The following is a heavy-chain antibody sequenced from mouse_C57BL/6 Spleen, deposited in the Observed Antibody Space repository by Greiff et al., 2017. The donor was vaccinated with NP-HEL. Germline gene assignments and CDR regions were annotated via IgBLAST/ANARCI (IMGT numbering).Heavy chain of an antibody. CDR3: ARGGRERAFDY. CDR2: INPGSGGT. Sequence: VQLQESGAELVRPGTSVKVSCKASGYAFTNYLIEWVKQRPGQGLEWIGVINPGSGGTNYNEKFKGKATLTADKSSSTTYMQLSSLTAEDSAIYFCARGGRERAFDYWGQGTTLTVSS. V-gene: IGHV1-54*01. J-gene: IGHJ2*01. CDR1: GYAFTNYL. D-gene: IGHD3-3*01.